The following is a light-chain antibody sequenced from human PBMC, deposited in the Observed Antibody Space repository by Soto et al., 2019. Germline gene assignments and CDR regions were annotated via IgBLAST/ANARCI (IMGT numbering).Light chain of an antibody. J-gene: IGKJ1*01. CDR2: AAS. CDR3: QQYSDSAWT. V-gene: IGKV3-20*01. Sequence: EIVLTQSPGTLSLSPGERATLSCRASQSVSSSYLGWYQQKPGQAPRLLIFAASSRATGVPDRFSGSGSESDFTLTITRLEPEDFAVYYCQQYSDSAWTFGQGTRVEIK. CDR1: QSVSSSY.